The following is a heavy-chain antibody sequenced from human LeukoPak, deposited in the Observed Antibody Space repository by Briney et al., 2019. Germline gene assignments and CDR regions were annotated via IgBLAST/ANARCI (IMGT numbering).Heavy chain of an antibody. Sequence: GGSLRLSCAASGFTFSSYWMSWVRQAPGKGLEWVANIKQDGSEKYYVDSVTGRFTSSRDNSKNTVYLQMNSLRVEDTAMYYCARDPRSEYTTTWYPGDAFDIRGQGTMVTVSS. CDR2: IKQDGSEK. D-gene: IGHD6-13*01. J-gene: IGHJ3*02. V-gene: IGHV3-7*03. CDR1: GFTFSSYW. CDR3: ARDPRSEYTTTWYPGDAFDI.